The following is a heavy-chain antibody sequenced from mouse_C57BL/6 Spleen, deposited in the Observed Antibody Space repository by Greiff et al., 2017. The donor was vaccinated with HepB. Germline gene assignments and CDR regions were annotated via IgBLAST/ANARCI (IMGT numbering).Heavy chain of an antibody. V-gene: IGHV5-4*01. CDR1: GFTFSSYA. CDR2: ISDGGSYT. D-gene: IGHD2-3*01. J-gene: IGHJ2*01. CDR3: AREDDGYYDY. Sequence: DVHLVESGGGLVKPGGSLKLSCAASGFTFSSYAMSWVRQTPEKRLEWVATISDGGSYTYYPDNVKGRFTISRDNAKNNLYLQMSHLKSEDTSMYYCAREDDGYYDYWGQGTTLTVSS.